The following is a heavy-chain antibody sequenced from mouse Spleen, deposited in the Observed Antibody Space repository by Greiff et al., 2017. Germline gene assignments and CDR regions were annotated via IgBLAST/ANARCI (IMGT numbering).Heavy chain of an antibody. CDR2: IDPANGNT. CDR3: ARGGNYDWFAY. D-gene: IGHD2-1*01. CDR1: GFNIKNTY. Sequence: EVQLQQSVAELVRPGASVKLSCTASGFNIKNTYIHWVKQRPEQGLEWIGRIDPANGNTKYAPKFQGKATITADTSSNTAYLQLSSLTSEDTAIYYCARGGNYDWFAYWGQGTLVTVSA. J-gene: IGHJ3*01. V-gene: IGHV14-3*01.